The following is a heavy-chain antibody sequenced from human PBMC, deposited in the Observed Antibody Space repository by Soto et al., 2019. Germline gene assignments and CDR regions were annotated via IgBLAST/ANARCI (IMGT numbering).Heavy chain of an antibody. CDR2: IIPIFGTA. Sequence: QVQLVQSGAEVKKPGSSVKVSCKASGGTFSSYAISWVRQAPGQGLEWMGGIIPIFGTANYAQKFQGRVTITADESTSTAYMELSSLRSEDTAVYYCARDRYDILTRSYPRHFDYWGQGTLVTVSS. CDR3: ARDRYDILTRSYPRHFDY. V-gene: IGHV1-69*12. CDR1: GGTFSSYA. D-gene: IGHD3-9*01. J-gene: IGHJ4*02.